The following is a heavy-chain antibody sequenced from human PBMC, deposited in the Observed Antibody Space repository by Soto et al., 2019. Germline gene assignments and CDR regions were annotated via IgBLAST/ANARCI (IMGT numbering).Heavy chain of an antibody. J-gene: IGHJ4*02. Sequence: QVQLQESGPGLVKSSETLSLTCTVSGGSVSSEHYYWNWIRQPPGKGLEWIGYFYYTGSTNYNPSRVSRLTMSVDMSKNHFSLKLSSVTAADTAVYYCAGGTDGKKVAYWGQGTLVTVSS. V-gene: IGHV4-61*03. CDR3: AGGTDGKKVAY. CDR1: GGSVSSEHYY. D-gene: IGHD5-12*01. CDR2: FYYTGST.